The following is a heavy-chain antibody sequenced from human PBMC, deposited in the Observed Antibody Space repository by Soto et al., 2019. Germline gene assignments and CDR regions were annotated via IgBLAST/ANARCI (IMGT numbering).Heavy chain of an antibody. V-gene: IGHV2-5*01. CDR2: IYWNDDK. D-gene: IGHD5-12*01. J-gene: IGHJ4*02. Sequence: SGPTLVNPTQTLTLTCTFSGFSLSTSGAGVGWTRQPTGKALEWLAVIYWNDDKRYSPSLKSRVTIAKDTSKNEVVLTMTSMDPMDTATYYCTHFSGYEQFEYWGQGTLVTVSS. CDR1: GFSLSTSGAG. CDR3: THFSGYEQFEY.